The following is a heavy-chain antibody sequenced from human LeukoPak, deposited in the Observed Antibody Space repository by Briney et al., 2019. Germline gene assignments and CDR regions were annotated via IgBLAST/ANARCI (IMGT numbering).Heavy chain of an antibody. CDR1: GGSISSYY. CDR3: ARDDITIFGVVSYGEDY. CDR2: IYTSGST. V-gene: IGHV4-4*07. Sequence: PSETLSLTCTVSGGSISSYYWSWIRQPAGKGLEWIGSIYTSGSTNYNPSLKSRVTISVDKSKNQFSLKLSSVTAADTAVYYCARDDITIFGVVSYGEDYWGQGTLVTVSS. D-gene: IGHD3-3*01. J-gene: IGHJ4*02.